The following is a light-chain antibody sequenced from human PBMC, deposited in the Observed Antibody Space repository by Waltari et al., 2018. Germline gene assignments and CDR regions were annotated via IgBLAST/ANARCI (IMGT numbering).Light chain of an antibody. V-gene: IGLV1-44*01. Sequence: QSVLTQPPSASGTPGQRVTISCSGSSSNIGSNYVNWYQQFPGTAPKVLKYSNEQRPSGVPDRFSGSKSGTSASLAISGLQSEDEADYYCGTWDDSLKGWVFGGGTKLTVL. CDR3: GTWDDSLKGWV. J-gene: IGLJ3*02. CDR2: SNE. CDR1: SSNIGSNY.